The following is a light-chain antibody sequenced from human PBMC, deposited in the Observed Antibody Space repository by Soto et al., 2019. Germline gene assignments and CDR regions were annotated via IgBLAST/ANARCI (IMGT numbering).Light chain of an antibody. J-gene: IGKJ1*01. V-gene: IGKV1-39*01. CDR2: AAS. CDR1: QSISSY. Sequence: DIQMTQSPSSLSASVGDRVTITCRASQSISSYLNWYQQKPGKAPKLLIYAASSLQSGVPSRFSGSGSGTDITLTINSLQPEDFATYYCQQSYSTPQTFGQGTKVEIK. CDR3: QQSYSTPQT.